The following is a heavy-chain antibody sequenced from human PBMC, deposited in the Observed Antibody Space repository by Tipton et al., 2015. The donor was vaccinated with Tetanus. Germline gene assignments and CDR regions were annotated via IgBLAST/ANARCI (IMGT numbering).Heavy chain of an antibody. CDR3: ARISGRYFYYGMDV. CDR1: GFTFSTYW. Sequence: SLRLSCAAPGFTFSTYWMHWVRQAPGKGLEWVGRIRDKANNFTTEYAASVKGRFTISRDDSKKSVYLQMSSLKTEDTAVYYCARISGRYFYYGMDVWGQGTTVTVSS. J-gene: IGHJ6*02. CDR2: IRDKANNFTT. V-gene: IGHV3-72*01. D-gene: IGHD1-26*01.